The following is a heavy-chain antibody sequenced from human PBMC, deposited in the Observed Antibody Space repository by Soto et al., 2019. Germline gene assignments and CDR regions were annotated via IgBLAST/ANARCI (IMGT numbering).Heavy chain of an antibody. J-gene: IGHJ3*02. CDR1: GYNFTSYY. CDR3: ARVEYCSGGSCYSPLGAFDI. CDR2: INPSGGST. Sequence: ASVKVSCKASGYNFTSYYMHWVRQAPGQGLEWMGIINPSGGSTSYAQKFQGRVTMTRETYTSTVYMELSSLRSEDTAVYYCARVEYCSGGSCYSPLGAFDIWGQGTMVTVSS. V-gene: IGHV1-46*03. D-gene: IGHD2-15*01.